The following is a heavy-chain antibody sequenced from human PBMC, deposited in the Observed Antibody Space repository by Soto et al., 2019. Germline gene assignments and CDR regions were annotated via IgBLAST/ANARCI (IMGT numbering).Heavy chain of an antibody. D-gene: IGHD6-19*01. J-gene: IGHJ6*04. CDR2: IYYSGST. Sequence: PSETLSLTCTVSGGSISSYYCSWIRQPPGKGLEWIGYIYYSGSTNYNPSLKSRVTISVDTSKNQFSLKLSSVTAADTAVYYCARVDIIAVAGLDVWGKGTTVTVSS. CDR3: ARVDIIAVAGLDV. CDR1: GGSISSYY. V-gene: IGHV4-59*01.